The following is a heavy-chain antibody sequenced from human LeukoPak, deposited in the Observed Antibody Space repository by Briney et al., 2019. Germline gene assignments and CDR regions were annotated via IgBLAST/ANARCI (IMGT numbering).Heavy chain of an antibody. CDR1: GFTFSSYG. V-gene: IGHV3-23*01. CDR2: ISGSGGST. J-gene: IGHJ3*02. D-gene: IGHD3-9*01. CDR3: AKGPNYDILTGWRKTHNAFDI. Sequence: PGGSLRLSCAASGFTFSSYGMTWVRQAPGKGLEWVSAISGSGGSTYYADSVKGRFTISRDNSKNTLYLQMNSLRAEDTAVYYCAKGPNYDILTGWRKTHNAFDIWGQGTMVIVSS.